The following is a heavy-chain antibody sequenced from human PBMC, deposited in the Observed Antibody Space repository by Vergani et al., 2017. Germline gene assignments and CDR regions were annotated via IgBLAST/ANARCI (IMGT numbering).Heavy chain of an antibody. CDR1: GGTFSSYA. CDR2: IIPIFGTA. Sequence: QVQLVQTGAEVKKPGSSVKVSCKASGGTFSSYAISWVRQAPGQGLEWMGGIIPIFGTANYAQKFQGRVTITADKSTSTAYMELSSLRSEDTAVYYCAREGHDYSNYAPGLGYWGQGTLVTVSS. J-gene: IGHJ4*02. V-gene: IGHV1-69*06. D-gene: IGHD4-11*01. CDR3: AREGHDYSNYAPGLGY.